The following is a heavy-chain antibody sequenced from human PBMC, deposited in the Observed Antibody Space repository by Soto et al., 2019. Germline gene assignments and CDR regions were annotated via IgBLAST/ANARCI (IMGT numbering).Heavy chain of an antibody. Sequence: ASVKVSCKASGYTFTSYGISWVRQAPGQGLEWMGWISAYNGKTNYAQKLQGRVTMTTDTSTSTAYMELRSLRSDDTAVYYCARVERDYDFWSGYYLYYYYGMDVWGQGTTVTVSS. J-gene: IGHJ6*02. V-gene: IGHV1-18*01. CDR2: ISAYNGKT. CDR3: ARVERDYDFWSGYYLYYYYGMDV. D-gene: IGHD3-3*01. CDR1: GYTFTSYG.